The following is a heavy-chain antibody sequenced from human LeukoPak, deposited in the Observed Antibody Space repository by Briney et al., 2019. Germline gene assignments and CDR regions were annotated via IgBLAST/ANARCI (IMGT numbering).Heavy chain of an antibody. V-gene: IGHV4-34*01. CDR1: GGSFSGYY. CDR2: INHSGST. CDR3: ASGELWSTGNY. D-gene: IGHD3-10*01. J-gene: IGHJ4*02. Sequence: SETLSLTCAVSGGSFSGYYWSWVRQPPGKGLEWIGEINHSGSTNYNPSLKSRVNTSVDTSKNQFSLKLSAVTAADSAVYYCASGELWSTGNYWGQGTLVTVSS.